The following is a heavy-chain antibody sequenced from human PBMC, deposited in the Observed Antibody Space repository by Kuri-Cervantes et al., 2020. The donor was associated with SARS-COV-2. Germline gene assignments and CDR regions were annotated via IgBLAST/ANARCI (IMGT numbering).Heavy chain of an antibody. CDR2: INHSGST. J-gene: IGHJ4*02. CDR1: GGSFSGYY. Sequence: GSLRLSCAVYGGSFSGYYWSWIRQPPGKGLEWIGEINHSGSTNYNPSLKSRVTISVDTSKNQFSLKLSSVTAADTAVYYCARFGDSSGYFDYWGQGTLVTVSS. D-gene: IGHD3-22*01. CDR3: ARFGDSSGYFDY. V-gene: IGHV4-34*01.